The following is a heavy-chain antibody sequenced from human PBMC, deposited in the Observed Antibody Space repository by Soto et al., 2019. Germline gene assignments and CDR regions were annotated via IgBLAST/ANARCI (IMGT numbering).Heavy chain of an antibody. CDR1: GFTFSSYW. D-gene: IGHD2-2*01. Sequence: GGSVRLSCSAAGFTFSSYWMSWVRQAPGKGLAWVANIKQDGSEKYYVDSVKGRFTISRDNAKNSLYLQMNSLSTEDTAVYYCARDPTSLPDYWGQGTLVTAPQ. V-gene: IGHV3-7*01. J-gene: IGHJ4*02. CDR2: IKQDGSEK. CDR3: ARDPTSLPDY.